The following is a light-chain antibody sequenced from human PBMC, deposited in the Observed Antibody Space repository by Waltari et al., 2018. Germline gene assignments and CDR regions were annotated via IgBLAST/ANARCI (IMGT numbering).Light chain of an antibody. V-gene: IGLV2-8*01. CDR2: EVN. CDR3: SSYGGSKV. CDR1: SSDVGGNNY. Sequence: QSVLTQPPSASGSPGQSVTISCTGTSSDVGGNNYVSWYQQHPAKAPKLTIYEVNQRPSGVPDRFSGSKSGNTASLTVSGLQAEDEADYYCSSYGGSKVFGGGTKLTVL. J-gene: IGLJ3*02.